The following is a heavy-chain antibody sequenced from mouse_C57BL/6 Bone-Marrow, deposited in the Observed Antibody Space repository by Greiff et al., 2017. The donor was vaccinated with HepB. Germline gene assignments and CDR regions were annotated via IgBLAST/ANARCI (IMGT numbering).Heavy chain of an antibody. CDR3: ARYYYGSIYWYFDV. Sequence: EVQRVESGGGLVQPGGSLSLSCAASGFTFTDYYMSWVRQPPGKALEWLGFIRNKANGYTTEYSASVKGRFTISRDNSQSILYLQMNALRAEDSATYYCARYYYGSIYWYFDVWGTGTTVTVSS. CDR2: IRNKANGYTT. J-gene: IGHJ1*03. D-gene: IGHD1-1*01. V-gene: IGHV7-3*01. CDR1: GFTFTDYY.